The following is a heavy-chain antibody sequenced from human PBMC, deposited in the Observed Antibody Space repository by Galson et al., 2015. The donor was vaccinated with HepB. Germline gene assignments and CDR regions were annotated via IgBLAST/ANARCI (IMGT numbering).Heavy chain of an antibody. CDR2: IGSKANNYAT. J-gene: IGHJ4*02. CDR1: GFTFSGSA. CDR3: TRLGDLSGYSSC. V-gene: IGHV3-73*01. D-gene: IGHD5-12*01. Sequence: GFTFSGSAIHWVRQASGKGLEWIGRIGSKANNYATAYTASVKGRFTISRDDSKNMAYLQMNRLRTEDTAVYYCTRLGDLSGYSSCWGQGTLVTVSS.